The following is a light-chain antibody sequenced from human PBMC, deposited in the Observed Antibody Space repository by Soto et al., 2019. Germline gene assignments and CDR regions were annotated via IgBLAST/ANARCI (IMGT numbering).Light chain of an antibody. CDR1: SSDVGGYNY. CDR3: AAWDDTLDAQV. CDR2: EVS. V-gene: IGLV2-14*01. J-gene: IGLJ7*01. Sequence: QSALTQPASVSGSPGQSITISCTGTSSDVGGYNYVSWYQQHPGKAPKLMIYEVSNRPSGVSNRFSGSKSGNTVSLTISGLQAEDEADYYCAAWDDTLDAQVFGGGTQLTVL.